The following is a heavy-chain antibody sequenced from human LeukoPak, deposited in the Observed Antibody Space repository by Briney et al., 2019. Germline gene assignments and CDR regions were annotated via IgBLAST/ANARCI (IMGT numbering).Heavy chain of an antibody. Sequence: PSETLSLTCAVYGGSFSGYYWSWIRQPPGKGLEWIGEINHSGSSNYNPSLKSRVSISVDTSKNQFSLRLSSVTAADTAVYYCARDDVLRFLQWSPYFDYWGQGTPVTVSS. CDR2: INHSGSS. J-gene: IGHJ4*02. CDR3: ARDDVLRFLQWSPYFDY. D-gene: IGHD3-3*01. CDR1: GGSFSGYY. V-gene: IGHV4-34*01.